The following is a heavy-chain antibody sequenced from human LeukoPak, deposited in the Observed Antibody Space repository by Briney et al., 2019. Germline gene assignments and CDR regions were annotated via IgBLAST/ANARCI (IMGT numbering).Heavy chain of an antibody. D-gene: IGHD1-20*01. CDR2: LDPNGGTT. CDR3: ARAYNWNGKFDF. Sequence: GASVKVSCKASGYSFTRYYIHWVRQAPGQGLEWMGILDPNGGTTNYAQKFQNRVTMTRDTSTSTVYTELSSLKSEDTAIYYCARAYNWNGKFDFWGQGTLVTVST. J-gene: IGHJ4*02. CDR1: GYSFTRYY. V-gene: IGHV1-46*01.